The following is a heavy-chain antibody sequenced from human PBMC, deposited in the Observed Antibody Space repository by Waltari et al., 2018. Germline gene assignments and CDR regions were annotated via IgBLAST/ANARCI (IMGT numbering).Heavy chain of an antibody. D-gene: IGHD3-10*01. Sequence: EVQLRQSGAELRKPGTPVKISCKASGYTFSDYSIHWVQQAPGKGLQWVGLVDPEDGQAIDAEKFQGRVTITADTSTDTVYLELSSLTSEDTAVFYCATALGDNTSASRPFHLWGQGTVITVSS. V-gene: IGHV1-69-2*01. J-gene: IGHJ3*01. CDR1: GYTFSDYS. CDR3: ATALGDNTSASRPFHL. CDR2: VDPEDGQA.